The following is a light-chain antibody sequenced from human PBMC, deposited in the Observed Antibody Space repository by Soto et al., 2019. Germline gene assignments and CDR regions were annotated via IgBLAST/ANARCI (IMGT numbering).Light chain of an antibody. J-gene: IGKJ2*01. Sequence: EIVMTQAPATLSVSPGERVTPSFRASQTIRNNLAWYQQKPGQAHRLLIYGASTRATAIPARFSGSGSGTEFTLTISSLQSEDFAVYSCQQYIYWPYNFGQGTKV. CDR1: QTIRNN. CDR2: GAS. CDR3: QQYIYWPYN. V-gene: IGKV3-15*01.